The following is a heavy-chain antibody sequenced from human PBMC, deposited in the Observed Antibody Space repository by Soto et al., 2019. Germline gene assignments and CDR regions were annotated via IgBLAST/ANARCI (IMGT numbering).Heavy chain of an antibody. J-gene: IGHJ4*02. Sequence: GGSLRLSCAASGFTFRSYAMHWVRQAQGKGLEWVAIISYDKIYKYYADSVKGRFTISRDNSKNTLYLQMNSLRTEDTAVYYCARALDFWSAYFDYWGQGSLVTVSS. D-gene: IGHD3-3*01. CDR2: ISYDKIYK. CDR1: GFTFRSYA. CDR3: ARALDFWSAYFDY. V-gene: IGHV3-30-3*01.